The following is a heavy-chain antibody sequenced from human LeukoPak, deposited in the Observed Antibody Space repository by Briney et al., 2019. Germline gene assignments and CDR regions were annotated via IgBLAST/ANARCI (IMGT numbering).Heavy chain of an antibody. CDR2: IRFDGIEK. CDR3: VQLGYCSGGSCYSRDYYYYMDV. Sequence: PGGSLRLSCTASRFTFSNYGMHWVRQAPGKGLEWMAFIRFDGIEKYYADSVKGRFTISRDDSKNTLFLQMNSLRSEDTAVYYCVQLGYCSGGSCYSRDYYYYMDVWGKGTTVTVSS. J-gene: IGHJ6*03. D-gene: IGHD2-15*01. CDR1: RFTFSNYG. V-gene: IGHV3-30*02.